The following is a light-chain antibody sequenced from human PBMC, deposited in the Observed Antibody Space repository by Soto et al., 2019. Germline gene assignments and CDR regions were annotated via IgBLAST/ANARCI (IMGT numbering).Light chain of an antibody. CDR3: TSYTTSSTYV. Sequence: QSALAQPASVSGSPGQSITIFCTGTSSDVGSHNYVSWYQQHPGRAPKLMIYDVTNRPSGVSNRFSGSKSGSTASLTISGLQAEDEADYFCTSYTTSSTYVFGTGTKLTVL. CDR1: SSDVGSHNY. CDR2: DVT. V-gene: IGLV2-14*03. J-gene: IGLJ1*01.